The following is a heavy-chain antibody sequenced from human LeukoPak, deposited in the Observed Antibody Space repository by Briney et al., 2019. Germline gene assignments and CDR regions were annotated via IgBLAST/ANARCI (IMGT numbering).Heavy chain of an antibody. D-gene: IGHD3-3*01. CDR2: INHSGST. CDR3: ARGSYDFWSGYKGRPLYYFDY. CDR1: GGSISSYY. J-gene: IGHJ4*02. Sequence: PSETLSLTCTVSGGSISSYYWSWIRQPPGKGLEWIGEINHSGSTNYNPSLKSRVTISVDTSKNQFSLKLSSVTAADTAVYYCARGSYDFWSGYKGRPLYYFDYWGQGTLVTVSS. V-gene: IGHV4-34*01.